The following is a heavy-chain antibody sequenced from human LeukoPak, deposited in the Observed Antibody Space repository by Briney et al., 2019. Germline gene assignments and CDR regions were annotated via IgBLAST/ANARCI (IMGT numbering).Heavy chain of an antibody. V-gene: IGHV1-8*01. J-gene: IGHJ4*02. Sequence: ASVKVSCKASGYTFATYDITWVRQAPGQGLEWMGWMNPNSGNTGYAQKFKDRVTMTSDTSITTAYMELRSLRSEDTAVYYCARGIRNQLYSDYWGQGTQITVSS. CDR1: GYTFATYD. CDR3: ARGIRNQLYSDY. CDR2: MNPNSGNT. D-gene: IGHD1-14*01.